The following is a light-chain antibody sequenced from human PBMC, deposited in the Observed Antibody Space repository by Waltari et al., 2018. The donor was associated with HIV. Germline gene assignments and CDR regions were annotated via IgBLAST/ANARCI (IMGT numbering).Light chain of an antibody. CDR1: QNVDNW. J-gene: IGKJ5*01. CDR3: QQYKSCSLT. V-gene: IGKV1-5*03. Sequence: DIQMTQSPSTLSVSVGDRVIITCRSSQNVDNWLAWYQQRPGSAPKVLIYKTSTVQTGVPSRFSGSGSGTEFSLTISSLQPDDFATYYCQQYKSCSLTFGQGTRLEIK. CDR2: KTS.